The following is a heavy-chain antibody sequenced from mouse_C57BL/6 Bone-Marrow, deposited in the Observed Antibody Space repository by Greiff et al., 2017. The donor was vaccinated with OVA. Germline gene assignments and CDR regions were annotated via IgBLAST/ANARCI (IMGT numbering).Heavy chain of an antibody. CDR1: GYTFTDYE. Sequence: VKLQESGAELVRPGASVTLSCKASGYTFTDYEMHWVKQTPVHGLEWIGAIDPETGGTAYNQKFKGKAILTADKSSSTAYMELRSLTSEDSAVYYCTLDSSGYGYWGQGTTLTVSS. CDR3: TLDSSGYGY. V-gene: IGHV1-15*01. J-gene: IGHJ2*01. D-gene: IGHD3-2*02. CDR2: IDPETGGT.